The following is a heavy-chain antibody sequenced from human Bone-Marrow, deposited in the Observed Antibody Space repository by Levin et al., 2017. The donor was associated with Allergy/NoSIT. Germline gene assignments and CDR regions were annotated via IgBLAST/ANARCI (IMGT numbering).Heavy chain of an antibody. D-gene: IGHD2-2*01. Sequence: GGSLRLSCTTSGFTFSSYGFNWVRQAPGQGLEWLGRINVYSGNTHHAQNFQGRLTMTTDTSTNTAYMELRSLRSDDAAVYFCVRDVAFSSSWYERHYFDYWGQGTLVTVTS. CDR1: GFTFSSYG. CDR3: VRDVAFSSSWYERHYFDY. V-gene: IGHV1-18*01. CDR2: INVYSGNT. J-gene: IGHJ4*02.